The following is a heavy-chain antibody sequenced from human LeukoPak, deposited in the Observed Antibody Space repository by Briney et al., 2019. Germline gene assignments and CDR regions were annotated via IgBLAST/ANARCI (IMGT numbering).Heavy chain of an antibody. CDR2: ISYDGSNK. V-gene: IGHV3-30*03. CDR1: GFTFSSFG. CDR3: ARGLRYFDWLLPNYFDY. J-gene: IGHJ4*02. D-gene: IGHD3-9*01. Sequence: TGGPLRLSCAASGFTFSSFGMHWVRQAPGKGLEWVAVISYDGSNKYYADSVKGRFTISRDNSKNTLYLQMNSLRAEDTAVYYCARGLRYFDWLLPNYFDYWGQGTLVTVSS.